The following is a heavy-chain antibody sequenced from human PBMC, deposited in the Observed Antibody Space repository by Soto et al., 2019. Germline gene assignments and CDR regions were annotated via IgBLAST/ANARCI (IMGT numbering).Heavy chain of an antibody. Sequence: HWISKKTRKGLEWVSAIGTAGDPYYPGSVKGRFTISRENAKNSLYLQMNSLRAEDTAVYYCARARYGFLEATYKYGMDVWGQGTTVPVSS. V-gene: IGHV3-13*05. D-gene: IGHD3-3*01. CDR2: IGTAGDP. J-gene: IGHJ6*02. CDR3: ARARYGFLEATYKYGMDV.